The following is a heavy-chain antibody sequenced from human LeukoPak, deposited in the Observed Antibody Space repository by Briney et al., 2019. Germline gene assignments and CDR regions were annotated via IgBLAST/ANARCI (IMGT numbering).Heavy chain of an antibody. CDR2: INPNSGGT. CDR1: GYTFTRYY. Sequence: ASVTVSCKASGYTFTRYYIHWVRQAPGQGLEWMGWINPNSGGTNYAQKFQGRVTMTRGTSISTAYMELTRLRSDDTAVYYCARDTAMVTYWFDPWGQGTLVTVSS. CDR3: ARDTAMVTYWFDP. D-gene: IGHD5-18*01. V-gene: IGHV1-2*02. J-gene: IGHJ5*02.